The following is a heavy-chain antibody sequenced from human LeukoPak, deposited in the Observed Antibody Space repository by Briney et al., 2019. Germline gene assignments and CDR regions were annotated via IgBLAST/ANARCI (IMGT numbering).Heavy chain of an antibody. CDR1: GGSISSSSYY. J-gene: IGHJ5*02. CDR3: ARQGITIFGPFDP. V-gene: IGHV4-39*01. D-gene: IGHD3-3*01. Sequence: PSETLSLTCTVSGGSISSSSYYWGWIRQPPGKGLEWIGSIYYSGSTYYNPSLKSRVTISVDTSKNRFSLKLSSVTAADTAVYYCARQGITIFGPFDPWGQGTLVTVSS. CDR2: IYYSGST.